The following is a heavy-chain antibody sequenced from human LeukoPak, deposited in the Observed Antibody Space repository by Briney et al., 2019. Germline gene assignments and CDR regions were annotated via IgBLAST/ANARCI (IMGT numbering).Heavy chain of an antibody. CDR1: GATFSSYT. D-gene: IGHD4-17*01. V-gene: IGHV1-69*02. Sequence: SVKLSCNASGATFSSYTISWVRQPPGPGHEWMGRVIPMLGIENYAQKFHDRVTITTDKSTSTAYMELSILRSEDTAVYSCARMTTVTNQDAFDIWGQGTMVTVSS. J-gene: IGHJ3*02. CDR3: ARMTTVTNQDAFDI. CDR2: VIPMLGIE.